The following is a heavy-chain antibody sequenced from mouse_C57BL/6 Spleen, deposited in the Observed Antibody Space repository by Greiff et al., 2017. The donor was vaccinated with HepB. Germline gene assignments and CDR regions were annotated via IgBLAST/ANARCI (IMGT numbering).Heavy chain of an antibody. D-gene: IGHD1-1*01. CDR1: GYTFTSYW. Sequence: QVHVKQPGAELVKPGASVKMSCKASGYTFTSYWITWVKQRPGQGLEWIGDIYPGSGSTNYNEKFKSKATLTVDTSSSTAYTQLSSLTSEDSAVYYCARYHYGSSYDAMDYWGQGTSVTVSS. J-gene: IGHJ4*01. V-gene: IGHV1-55*01. CDR2: IYPGSGST. CDR3: ARYHYGSSYDAMDY.